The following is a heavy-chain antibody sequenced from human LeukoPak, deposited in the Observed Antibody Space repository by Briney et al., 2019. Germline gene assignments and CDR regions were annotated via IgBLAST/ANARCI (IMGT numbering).Heavy chain of an antibody. CDR1: GFTFRDYY. V-gene: IGHV3-11*01. CDR3: AGAAVGPGVAGS. J-gene: IGHJ4*02. CDR2: ISPSGDII. Sequence: GGPLRLSCAASGFTFRDYYMSWIRQTPGEGLEWVSYISPSGDIIYYADSVKDRFSISRDNAKSLLYLQMNSLRAEDTAIYYCAGAAVGPGVAGSWGQGTLVTVS. D-gene: IGHD3-3*01.